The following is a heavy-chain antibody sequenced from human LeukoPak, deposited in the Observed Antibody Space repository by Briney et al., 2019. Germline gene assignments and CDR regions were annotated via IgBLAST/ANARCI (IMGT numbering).Heavy chain of an antibody. V-gene: IGHV1-69*13. D-gene: IGHD3-10*01. CDR3: ASRQEGSGSYYYYYYGMDV. CDR1: GGTFSSYA. CDR2: IIPIFGTA. Sequence: ASVKLSCNASGGTFSSYAISWVRQAPGQGLEWMGGIIPIFGTANYAQKFQGRVTITADESTSTAYMELSSLRSEDTAVYYCASRQEGSGSYYYYYYGMDVWGKGTTVTVSS. J-gene: IGHJ6*04.